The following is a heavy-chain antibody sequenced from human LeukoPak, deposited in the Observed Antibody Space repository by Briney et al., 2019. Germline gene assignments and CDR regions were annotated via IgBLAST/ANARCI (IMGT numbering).Heavy chain of an antibody. J-gene: IGHJ5*02. CDR2: FSSNSNYI. Sequence: PGGSLRLSCAASGFTFSSYSMNWARQAPGKGLEWVSSFSSNSNYIYYADSVKGRFTTSRDNAKNSLYLQMNSLRAEDTAVYYCARGVFYSSDYSNCFDPWGQGTLVTVSS. D-gene: IGHD6-19*01. CDR3: ARGVFYSSDYSNCFDP. V-gene: IGHV3-21*01. CDR1: GFTFSSYS.